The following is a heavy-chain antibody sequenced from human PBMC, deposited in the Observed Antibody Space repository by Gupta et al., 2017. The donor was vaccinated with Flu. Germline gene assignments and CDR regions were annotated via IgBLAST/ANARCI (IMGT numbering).Heavy chain of an antibody. CDR2: INPRHGDT. Sequence: QVPLVQSGAAVKKPGPSVTVSCQASGYTFTGPAMHWVRQAPGQGLGWMVWINPRHGDTKYAAKFQEGVTITRDMSASIVDMDLSSLSSEDTAVYYCAGGAIFGVAYYFDYWGQGTLVAVTS. V-gene: IGHV1-3*01. CDR1: GYTFTGPA. D-gene: IGHD3-3*01. J-gene: IGHJ4*02. CDR3: AGGAIFGVAYYFDY.